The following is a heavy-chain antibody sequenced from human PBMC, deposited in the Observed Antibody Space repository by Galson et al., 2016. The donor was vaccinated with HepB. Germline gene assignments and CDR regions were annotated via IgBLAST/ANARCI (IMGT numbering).Heavy chain of an antibody. V-gene: IGHV3-30*04. CDR2: ISYDGNVK. Sequence: SLRLSCAASGFTFSSYAMHWVRQAPGKGLEWVAVISYDGNVKYYTDSAKGRFTISKDNSRNTLYLQMNSLRAEDSAVYYCATGYCTDGLCSNFDYWGQGTLVTVSS. D-gene: IGHD2-8*01. CDR3: ATGYCTDGLCSNFDY. J-gene: IGHJ4*02. CDR1: GFTFSSYA.